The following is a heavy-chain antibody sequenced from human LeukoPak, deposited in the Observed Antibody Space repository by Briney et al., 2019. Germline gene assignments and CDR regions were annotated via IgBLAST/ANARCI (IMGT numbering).Heavy chain of an antibody. CDR1: GFTFSDYY. D-gene: IGHD2-2*01. CDR3: ARRYCSSTSCYWVDY. V-gene: IGHV3-11*04. J-gene: IGHJ4*02. Sequence: GGSLRLSCAASGFTFSDYYMSWIRQAPGKGLEWVSYISSSGSTIYYADSVKGRFTISRDNAKNSLYLQMNSLRAEDTAVYYCARRYCSSTSCYWVDYWGQGTLVTVSS. CDR2: ISSSGSTI.